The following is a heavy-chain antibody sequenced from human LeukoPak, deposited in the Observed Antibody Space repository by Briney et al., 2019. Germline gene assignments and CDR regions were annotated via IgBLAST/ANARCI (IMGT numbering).Heavy chain of an antibody. D-gene: IGHD3-3*02. J-gene: IGHJ6*03. Sequence: GGSLRLSCAASGFTFSSYAMHWVRQAPGKGLEWVAVISYDGSNKYYADSVKGRFTISRDNSKNTLYLQMNSLRAEDTAVYYCARESFSRGYYYYYYMDVWGKGTTVTVSS. CDR2: ISYDGSNK. CDR1: GFTFSSYA. V-gene: IGHV3-30*04. CDR3: ARESFSRGYYYYYYMDV.